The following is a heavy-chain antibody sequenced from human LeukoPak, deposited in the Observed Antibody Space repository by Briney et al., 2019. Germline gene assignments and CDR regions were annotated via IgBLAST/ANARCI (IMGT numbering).Heavy chain of an antibody. CDR3: ARDTALDP. D-gene: IGHD4-17*01. J-gene: IGHJ5*02. CDR2: IYSGGNT. V-gene: IGHV3-53*01. Sequence: PGGSLRLSCAASGFTVSSIYMSWVRQAPGKGLEWVSVIYSGGNTYYADSVKGRFTISRDNFKNTLYLQMNSLGAEDTAVYYCARDTALDPWGQGTLVTVSS. CDR1: GFTVSSIY.